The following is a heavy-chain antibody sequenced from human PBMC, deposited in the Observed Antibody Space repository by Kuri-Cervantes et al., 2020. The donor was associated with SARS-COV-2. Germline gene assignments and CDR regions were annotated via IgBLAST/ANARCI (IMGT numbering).Heavy chain of an antibody. D-gene: IGHD3-16*01. CDR2: IWYDGSKK. Sequence: GESLKTSCAASGFTFSSYGMHWVRQAPGKGLEWVAVIWYDGSKKYYADSVKGRFTISRDNSKNTLYLQMNRLRAEDTAVYYCAKAAYYDYFPDHWGQGTLVTVSS. CDR3: AKAAYYDYFPDH. J-gene: IGHJ4*02. V-gene: IGHV3-33*06. CDR1: GFTFSSYG.